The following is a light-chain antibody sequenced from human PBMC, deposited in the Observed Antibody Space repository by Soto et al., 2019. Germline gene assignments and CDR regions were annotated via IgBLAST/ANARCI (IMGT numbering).Light chain of an antibody. CDR3: SSHAGNNNYV. V-gene: IGLV2-14*01. Sequence: QSALAQPASMSGSPGQSITISCTGSGSDIATFNYVSWYQQYPGKAPKLLIYQVTSRASGVSHRFSGSKSGNTASLTVSGLQTEDEADYYCSSHAGNNNYVFGTGTKSPS. CDR2: QVT. CDR1: GSDIATFNY. J-gene: IGLJ1*01.